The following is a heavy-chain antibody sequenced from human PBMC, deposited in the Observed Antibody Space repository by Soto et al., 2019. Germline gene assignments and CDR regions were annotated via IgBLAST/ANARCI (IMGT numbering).Heavy chain of an antibody. CDR3: ARGVLVPAAKDYYGMDV. V-gene: IGHV1-3*01. CDR2: INAGNANT. J-gene: IGHJ6*02. Sequence: ASVKVSCKAFGYTFTSYAMHWVRQAPGQRLEWMGWINAGNANTKYSQKFQGRVTITRDKSASTAYMELSSLRSEDTAVYYCARGVLVPAAKDYYGMDVWGQGTTVTVSS. D-gene: IGHD2-2*01. CDR1: GYTFTSYA.